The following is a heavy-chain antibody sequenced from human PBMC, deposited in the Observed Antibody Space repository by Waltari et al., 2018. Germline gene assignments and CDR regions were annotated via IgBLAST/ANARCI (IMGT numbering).Heavy chain of an antibody. CDR1: GGSISSGSYY. D-gene: IGHD3-16*02. CDR3: ARASFRDGAFDI. Sequence: QVQLQESGPGLVKPSQTLSLTCTVSGGSISSGSYYWSWTRQPAGKGLEWIGYIYTSGSTNYNPSLKSRVTISVDTSKNQFSLKLSSVTAADTAVYYCARASFRDGAFDIWGQGTMVTVSS. J-gene: IGHJ3*02. CDR2: IYTSGST. V-gene: IGHV4-61*09.